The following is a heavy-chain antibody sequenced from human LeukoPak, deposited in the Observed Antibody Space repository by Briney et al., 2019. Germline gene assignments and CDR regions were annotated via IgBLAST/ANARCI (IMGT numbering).Heavy chain of an antibody. V-gene: IGHV4-34*01. CDR2: INHSGST. CDR3: ASPYYDILTGYYNGYYYGMDV. D-gene: IGHD3-9*01. Sequence: SETLSLTCAVYGGSFSGYYWSWIRQPPGKGLEWIGEINHSGSTNYNPSLKSRVTISVDTSKNQFSLKLSSMTAADTAVYYCASPYYDILTGYYNGYYYGMDVWGQGTTVTVSS. J-gene: IGHJ6*02. CDR1: GGSFSGYY.